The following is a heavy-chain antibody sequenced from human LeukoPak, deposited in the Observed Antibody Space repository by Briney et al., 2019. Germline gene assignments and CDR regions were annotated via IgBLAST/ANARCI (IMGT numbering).Heavy chain of an antibody. J-gene: IGHJ5*02. CDR3: ARLVGGFGELSLDP. Sequence: SETLSLTCTVSGGSISSYYWSWIRQPPGKGLEWIGYIYYSGSTNYNPSLKSRVTISVDTSKNQFSLKLSSVTAADTAVYYCARLVGGFGELSLDPWGQGTLVTVSS. D-gene: IGHD3-10*01. CDR2: IYYSGST. V-gene: IGHV4-59*01. CDR1: GGSISSYY.